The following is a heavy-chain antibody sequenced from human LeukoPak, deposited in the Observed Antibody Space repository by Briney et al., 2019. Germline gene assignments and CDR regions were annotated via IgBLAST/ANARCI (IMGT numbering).Heavy chain of an antibody. D-gene: IGHD2-2*01. J-gene: IGHJ5*02. CDR1: GYSISSGYY. Sequence: SETLSLTCTVSGYSISSGYYWGWIRQPPGKGLEWIGSIHHSGSTYYNPSLKSRVTISVDTSKNQFSLKLSSVTAADTAVYYCAREGPFRYCSSTSCPWGQGTLVTVSS. V-gene: IGHV4-38-2*02. CDR3: AREGPFRYCSSTSCP. CDR2: IHHSGST.